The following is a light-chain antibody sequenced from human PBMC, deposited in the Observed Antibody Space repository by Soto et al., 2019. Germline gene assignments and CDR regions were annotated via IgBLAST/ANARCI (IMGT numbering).Light chain of an antibody. CDR3: CSYTSITTSVV. CDR2: EVS. Sequence: QSVLTQPASVSGSPGQSITISCTGTSSDVGGYNHVSWYQQHPGKAPKLIIYEVSSRPSGVPNRFSGSKSGNTASLTISGLQAEDEADYYCCSYTSITTSVVFGGGTKLTVL. V-gene: IGLV2-14*01. CDR1: SSDVGGYNH. J-gene: IGLJ2*01.